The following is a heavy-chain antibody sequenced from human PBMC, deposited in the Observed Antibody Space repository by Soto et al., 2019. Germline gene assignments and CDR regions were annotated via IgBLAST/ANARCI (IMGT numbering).Heavy chain of an antibody. Sequence: SETLSLTCTVSGASISSNYWSWIRQPPGRGLEWIGYLYYIGSTDYNPSLKSRVNISIDTSKNQVSLSLTSVTAADTAVYYCARNPEGFFRGPQCYTERGAFDVWGQGTMVTVSS. J-gene: IGHJ3*01. CDR1: GASISSNY. CDR2: LYYIGST. CDR3: ARNPEGFFRGPQCYTERGAFDV. V-gene: IGHV4-59*01. D-gene: IGHD3-16*02.